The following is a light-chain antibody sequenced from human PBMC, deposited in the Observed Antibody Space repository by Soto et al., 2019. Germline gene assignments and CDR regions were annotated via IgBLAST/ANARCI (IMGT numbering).Light chain of an antibody. CDR2: LNSDGSH. V-gene: IGLV4-69*01. CDR3: QTWGTGIVI. J-gene: IGLJ2*01. Sequence: QLVPTQSPSASASLGASVKLTCTLSSGHSSDAIAWHQQQPEKGPRFLMNLNSDGSHTKGDGIPDRFSGSSSGAERYLTISSLQSEDEADYYCQTWGTGIVIFGGGTKLTVL. CDR1: SGHSSDA.